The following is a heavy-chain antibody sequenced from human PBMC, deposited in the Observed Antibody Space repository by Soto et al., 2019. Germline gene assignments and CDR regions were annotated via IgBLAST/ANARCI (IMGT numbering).Heavy chain of an antibody. Sequence: PSETLSLTCTVSGGSISDFYWSWIRQPPGKGLEWIGYIYYSGSTNYNPSLKSRVTISVDTSKNQFSLNLRSMSPADTAVYYRARAGGFAARTFDYWGPGTLVTVSS. D-gene: IGHD6-6*01. V-gene: IGHV4-59*01. J-gene: IGHJ4*02. CDR1: GGSISDFY. CDR2: IYYSGST. CDR3: ARAGGFAARTFDY.